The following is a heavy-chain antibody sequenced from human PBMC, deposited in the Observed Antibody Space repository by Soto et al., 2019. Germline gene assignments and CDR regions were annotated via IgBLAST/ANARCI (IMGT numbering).Heavy chain of an antibody. J-gene: IGHJ4*02. D-gene: IGHD3-10*01. CDR1: GVTFSNYA. V-gene: IGHV3-23*01. CDR2: LSGSGGTT. Sequence: PGGSLRLSCTVSGVTFSNYAINWVRQAPGKGLEWVSSLSGSGGTTYYADSVKGRFIISRDNSKNTLYLLMNSLRAEDTALYYCAKQRADYGSGADTFYFDSWGQGALVTVPQ. CDR3: AKQRADYGSGADTFYFDS.